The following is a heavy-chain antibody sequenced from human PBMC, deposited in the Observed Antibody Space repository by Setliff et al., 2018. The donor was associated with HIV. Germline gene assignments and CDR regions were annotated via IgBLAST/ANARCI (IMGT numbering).Heavy chain of an antibody. J-gene: IGHJ4*02. D-gene: IGHD3-9*01. CDR1: GFTFSNAW. CDR2: IKSKTDGGTT. Sequence: GGSLRLSCAASGFTFSNAWMNWVRQAPGKGLEWVARIKSKTDGGTTDYAAPVKGRFTISRDDSKSVAYLQVNSLRTDDTAVYYCTRDSMTGSAYWGQGTLVTVSS. V-gene: IGHV3-15*01. CDR3: TRDSMTGSAY.